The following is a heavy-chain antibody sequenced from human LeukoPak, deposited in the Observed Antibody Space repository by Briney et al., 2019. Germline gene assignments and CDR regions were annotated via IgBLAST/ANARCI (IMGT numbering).Heavy chain of an antibody. J-gene: IGHJ4*02. CDR1: GFTFDDYA. D-gene: IGHD1-26*01. Sequence: GRSLRLSCAASGFTFDDYAMHWVRQAPGKGLEWVSGISWNSGSIGYADSVKGRFTISRDNAKNSLYLQMNSLRAEDTALYYCAKDAEWELLPVRFDYWGQGTLVTVSS. CDR3: AKDAEWELLPVRFDY. CDR2: ISWNSGSI. V-gene: IGHV3-9*01.